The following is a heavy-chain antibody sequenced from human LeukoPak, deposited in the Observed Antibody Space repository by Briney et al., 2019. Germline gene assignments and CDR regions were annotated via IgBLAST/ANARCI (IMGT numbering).Heavy chain of an antibody. D-gene: IGHD3-22*01. J-gene: IGHJ4*02. CDR1: GYTFTGYY. V-gene: IGHV1-2*02. CDR3: ARETEFYSSGST. Sequence: ASVKVSCKASGYTFTGYYMHWVRQAPGQGLEWMGWINPNSGGTNYAQKFQGRVTMTRDTSISTAYMELSRLRSDDTAVYYCARETEFYSSGSTWGQGTPVTVSS. CDR2: INPNSGGT.